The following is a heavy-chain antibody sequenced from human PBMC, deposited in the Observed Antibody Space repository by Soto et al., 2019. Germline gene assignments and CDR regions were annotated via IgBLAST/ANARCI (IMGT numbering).Heavy chain of an antibody. Sequence: PGGSLRLSCAASGFTFSSYAMHWVRQAPGKGLEWVAVISYDGSNKYYADSVKGRFTISRDNSKNTLYLQMNSLRAEDTAVYYWAREGVTTVTFDYWGQGTLVTVPS. D-gene: IGHD4-17*01. CDR2: ISYDGSNK. V-gene: IGHV3-30-3*01. CDR3: AREGVTTVTFDY. J-gene: IGHJ4*02. CDR1: GFTFSSYA.